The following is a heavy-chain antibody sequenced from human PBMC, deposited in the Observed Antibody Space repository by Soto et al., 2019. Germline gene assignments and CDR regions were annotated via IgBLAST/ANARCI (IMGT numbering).Heavy chain of an antibody. V-gene: IGHV4-31*03. CDR1: GGSISSGGYY. CDR3: ARGPPLWFGELASGFDP. CDR2: IYYSGST. D-gene: IGHD3-10*01. J-gene: IGHJ5*02. Sequence: QVQLQESGPGLVKPSQTLSLTCTVSGGSISSGGYYWSWIRQHPGKGLEWIGYIYYSGSTYYNPSLKSRVTISVDTSKNQFSLKLSAVTAADTAVYYCARGPPLWFGELASGFDPWGQGTLVTVSS.